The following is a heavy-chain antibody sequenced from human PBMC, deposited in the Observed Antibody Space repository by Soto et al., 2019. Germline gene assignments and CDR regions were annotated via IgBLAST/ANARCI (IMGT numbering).Heavy chain of an antibody. CDR1: GYTLTGNY. CDR2: INPNSGGT. V-gene: IGHV1-2*04. CDR3: ARGGDTIQLWPLGSLYYYYYYGMDV. Sequence: GTSVKVSCKDSGYTLTGNYRQWVRQAPGQGLEWMGWINPNSGGTNYAQKFQGWVTMTRDTSISTAYMELSRLRSDDTAVYYCARGGDTIQLWPLGSLYYYYYYGMDVWGQGTTVTVSS. D-gene: IGHD5-18*01. J-gene: IGHJ6*02.